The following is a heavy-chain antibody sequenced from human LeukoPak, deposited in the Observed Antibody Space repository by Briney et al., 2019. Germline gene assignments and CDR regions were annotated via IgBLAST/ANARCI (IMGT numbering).Heavy chain of an antibody. Sequence: SETLSLTCTVSGGSISSSSYYWGWIRQPPGKGLESIGSIYYSGSTYYNPSLKSRVTISVDTSKNQFSLKLSSVTAADTAVYHCARLPVAVAGTFDYWGQGTLVTVSS. J-gene: IGHJ4*02. V-gene: IGHV4-39*01. D-gene: IGHD6-19*01. CDR1: GGSISSSSYY. CDR2: IYYSGST. CDR3: ARLPVAVAGTFDY.